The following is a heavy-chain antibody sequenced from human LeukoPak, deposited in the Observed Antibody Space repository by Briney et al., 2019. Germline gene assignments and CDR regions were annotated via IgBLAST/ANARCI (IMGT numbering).Heavy chain of an antibody. Sequence: PGGSLRLSCAASGFTFSSYSMNWVRQAPGKGLQWVSYITGSLSTIYYADSVKGRFTISRDNAKNSLYLQMNSLRPEDTAVYYCAGTYYDFWSGYSPLPYFDYWGQGTLVTVSS. V-gene: IGHV3-48*01. D-gene: IGHD3-3*01. CDR1: GFTFSSYS. CDR2: ITGSLSTI. J-gene: IGHJ4*02. CDR3: AGTYYDFWSGYSPLPYFDY.